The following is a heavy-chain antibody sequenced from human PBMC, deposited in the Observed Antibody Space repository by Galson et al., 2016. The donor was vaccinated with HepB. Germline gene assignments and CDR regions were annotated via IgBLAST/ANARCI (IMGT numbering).Heavy chain of an antibody. J-gene: IGHJ4*02. CDR1: GDSISSDNW. CDR2: IYHSGVT. D-gene: IGHD2-2*01. Sequence: SETLSLTCAVSGDSISSDNWWSWVRQPPGKGLECIGEIYHSGVTNYNPSLRSRVTISVDKSKNQFSLKLSSVTAADTAVYYCARRLPHCSSTSCLLDYWGQGTLVTVSS. CDR3: ARRLPHCSSTSCLLDY. V-gene: IGHV4-4*02.